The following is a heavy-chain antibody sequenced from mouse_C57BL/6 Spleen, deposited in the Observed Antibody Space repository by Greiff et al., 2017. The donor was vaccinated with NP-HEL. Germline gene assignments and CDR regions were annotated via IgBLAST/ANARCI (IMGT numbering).Heavy chain of an antibody. Sequence: QVQLQQSGAELVRPGASVKLSCKASGYTFTDYYINWVKQRPGQGLEWIARIYPGSGNTYYNEKFKGKAPLTAEKSSSTAYMQLSSLISEDSAVYFCARFGGYYGDYYAMDYWGQGTSVTVSS. V-gene: IGHV1-76*01. CDR1: GYTFTDYY. D-gene: IGHD2-3*01. CDR2: IYPGSGNT. CDR3: ARFGGYYGDYYAMDY. J-gene: IGHJ4*01.